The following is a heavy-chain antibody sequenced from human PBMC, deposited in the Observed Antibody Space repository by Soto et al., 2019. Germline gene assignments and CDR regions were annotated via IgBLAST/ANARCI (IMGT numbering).Heavy chain of an antibody. CDR3: ARDRYSGYGVDFDY. CDR2: INPNSGGT. J-gene: IGHJ4*02. V-gene: IGHV1-2*04. D-gene: IGHD5-12*01. Sequence: GASVKVSCKASGYTFTGYYMHWVRQAPGQGLEWMGWINPNSGGTNYAQKFQGWVTMTRDTSISTAYMELSRLRSDDTAVYYCARDRYSGYGVDFDYWGQGTLVTVSS. CDR1: GYTFTGYY.